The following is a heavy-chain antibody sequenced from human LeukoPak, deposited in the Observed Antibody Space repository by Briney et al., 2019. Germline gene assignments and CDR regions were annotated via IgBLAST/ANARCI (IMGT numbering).Heavy chain of an antibody. V-gene: IGHV3-23*01. CDR3: ARDVFPSDFREIDY. CDR1: GFTFSSYA. J-gene: IGHJ4*02. CDR2: ISGSGDST. D-gene: IGHD3-3*01. Sequence: GGSLRLSCAASGFTFSSYAMSWVRQAPGKGLEWVSVISGSGDSTYYADSVKGRFTISRDNAKNSLYLQMNSLRDEDTAVYYCARDVFPSDFREIDYWGQGTLVTVSS.